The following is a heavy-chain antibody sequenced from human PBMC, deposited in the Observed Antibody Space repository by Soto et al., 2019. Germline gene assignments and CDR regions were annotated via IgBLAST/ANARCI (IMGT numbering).Heavy chain of an antibody. CDR1: GFTFSSYA. J-gene: IGHJ4*02. D-gene: IGHD6-6*01. V-gene: IGHV3-30-3*01. CDR2: ISYDGSNK. Sequence: GGSLRLSFAASGFTFSSYAMHWVRQAPGKGLELVAVISYDGSNKYYEDYVKGRFTISRDNSKNKLYLQMHSLRAEDTAVYYCARDYSSSSGYWGQGTLVTVS. CDR3: ARDYSSSSGY.